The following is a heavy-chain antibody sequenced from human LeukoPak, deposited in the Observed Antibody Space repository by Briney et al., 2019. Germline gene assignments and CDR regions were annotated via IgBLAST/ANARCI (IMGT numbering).Heavy chain of an antibody. V-gene: IGHV3-7*01. Sequence: GGSLRLSCAASGFTFSSYWMSWVRQAPGKGLEWVANIKQDGSEKYYVDSVKGRFTISRDNAKNSLYLQMNSLRAEDTAVYYCARNQGLRYFDWLLYGAFDIWGQGTMVTVSS. D-gene: IGHD3-9*01. CDR3: ARNQGLRYFDWLLYGAFDI. J-gene: IGHJ3*02. CDR2: IKQDGSEK. CDR1: GFTFSSYW.